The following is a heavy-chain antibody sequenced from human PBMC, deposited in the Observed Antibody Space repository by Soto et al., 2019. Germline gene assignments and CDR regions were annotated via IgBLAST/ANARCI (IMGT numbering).Heavy chain of an antibody. CDR2: ISPYDDNT. D-gene: IGHD3-22*01. J-gene: IGHJ6*02. V-gene: IGHV1-18*01. CDR1: GYTFTSYG. Sequence: QVQLVQSGTEVKKPGASVKVSCKASGYTFTSYGISWVRQAPGQGLEWMGWISPYDDNTNYAQNLQGRVTMTTDTSTRTAYMGMGGLGSGDTAVYFCARGGYYDSRGSRNYHHYGMDAWGQGATVTVS. CDR3: ARGGYYDSRGSRNYHHYGMDA.